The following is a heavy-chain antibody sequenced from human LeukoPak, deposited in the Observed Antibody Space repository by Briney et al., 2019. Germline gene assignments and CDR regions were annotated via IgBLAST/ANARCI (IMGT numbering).Heavy chain of an antibody. CDR3: ARSRNYYGSGDY. CDR2: VYYTGGT. CDR1: AGSVTNGDYY. D-gene: IGHD3-10*01. J-gene: IGHJ4*02. Sequence: SETLSLTCTVSAGSVTNGDYYWSWLRQPPGKALEWIGFVYYTGGTYYTPSLVGRATISVDTSKNQFSVKLSSVTAADTAVYYCARSRNYYGSGDYWSPGTLVTVSS. V-gene: IGHV4-61*08.